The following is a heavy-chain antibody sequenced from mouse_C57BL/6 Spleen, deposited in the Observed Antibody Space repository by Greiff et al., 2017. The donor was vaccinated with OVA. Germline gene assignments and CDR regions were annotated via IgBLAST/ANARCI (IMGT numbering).Heavy chain of an antibody. Sequence: QVQLKESGPGLVAPSQSLSITCTVSGFSLTSYGVHWVRQPPGKGLEWLVVIWSDGSTTYNSALKSRLSISKDNSKSQVFLKMNSLQTDDTAMYYCARHYYGSIYGWDFDVWGTGTTVTVSS. V-gene: IGHV2-6-1*01. CDR1: GFSLTSYG. J-gene: IGHJ1*03. D-gene: IGHD1-1*01. CDR2: IWSDGST. CDR3: ARHYYGSIYGWDFDV.